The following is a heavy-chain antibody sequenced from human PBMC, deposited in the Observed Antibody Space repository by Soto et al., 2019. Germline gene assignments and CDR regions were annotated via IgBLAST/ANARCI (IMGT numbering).Heavy chain of an antibody. Sequence: ASVKVSCKVSGYTLTELSMHWVRQAPGKGLEWMGGFDPEDGETIYAQKFQGRVTMTEDTSTDTAYMELTSLRSDDTAVYYCARGRGVSSWYETPHYFDSWGQGTLVTVSS. D-gene: IGHD6-13*01. CDR2: FDPEDGET. J-gene: IGHJ4*02. CDR3: ARGRGVSSWYETPHYFDS. CDR1: GYTLTELS. V-gene: IGHV1-24*01.